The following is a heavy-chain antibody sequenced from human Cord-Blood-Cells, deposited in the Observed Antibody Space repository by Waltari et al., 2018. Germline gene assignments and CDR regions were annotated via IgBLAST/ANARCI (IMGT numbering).Heavy chain of an antibody. D-gene: IGHD3-22*01. Sequence: QVQLVQSGAEVKKPGASVKVSCKVSGYTLTELSIPWVRQAPGKGLEWMGGFDPEDGETIYAQKFQGRVTMTEDTSTDTAYMELSSLRSEDTAVYYCATADYYDSSGYYHFDYWGQGTLVTVSS. V-gene: IGHV1-24*01. CDR2: FDPEDGET. J-gene: IGHJ4*02. CDR3: ATADYYDSSGYYHFDY. CDR1: GYTLTELS.